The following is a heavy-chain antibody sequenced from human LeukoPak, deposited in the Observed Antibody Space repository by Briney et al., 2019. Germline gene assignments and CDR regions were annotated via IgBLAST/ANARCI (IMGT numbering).Heavy chain of an antibody. CDR1: GFPFSTND. CDR3: AKVKTHWYFDN. J-gene: IGHJ4*02. Sequence: PGGSLRLSCAASGFPFSTNDMSWVRQAPGKGLEWVSAISSSASGGTTYEDSVKGRFTISRDNSKGTLYLQMNSLRAEDTAVYYCAKVKTHWYFDNWGRGTLVTVSS. D-gene: IGHD1-1*01. V-gene: IGHV3-23*01. CDR2: ISSSASGGT.